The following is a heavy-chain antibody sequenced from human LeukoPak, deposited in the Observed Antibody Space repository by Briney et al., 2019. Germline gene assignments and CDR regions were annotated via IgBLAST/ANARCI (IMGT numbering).Heavy chain of an antibody. J-gene: IGHJ4*02. V-gene: IGHV4-59*01. D-gene: IGHD3-10*01. CDR1: GGSISSYY. CDR2: IYYRGGT. Sequence: PSQTLSLTCTVAGGSISSYYWSWIRQPPGQVLEWIGHIYYRGGTNYNPCLKGRFTISVATSKNQFSLRLSSLTAADTAQYYCARANYGSGNYYDQFDYWGQGTLVTVSS. CDR3: ARANYGSGNYYDQFDY.